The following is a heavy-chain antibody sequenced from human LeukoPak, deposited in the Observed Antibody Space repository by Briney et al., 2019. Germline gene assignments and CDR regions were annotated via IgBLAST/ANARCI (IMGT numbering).Heavy chain of an antibody. V-gene: IGHV4-31*03. CDR2: IYYSGRT. CDR1: GGSFSSGGYY. Sequence: SETLSLTCTVSGGSFSSGGYYWSWIRQHPGKGLERIGYIYYSGRTYYNPSLKSRVTISVDTSKNQFSQRLGSVTAADTGVYYCAKEPKGRWSYYYPLDYWGQGTLVTVSS. CDR3: AKEPKGRWSYYYPLDY. D-gene: IGHD1-26*01. J-gene: IGHJ4*02.